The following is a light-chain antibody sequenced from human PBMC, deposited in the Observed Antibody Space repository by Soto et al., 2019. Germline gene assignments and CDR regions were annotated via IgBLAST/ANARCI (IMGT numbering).Light chain of an antibody. J-gene: IGLJ3*02. V-gene: IGLV6-57*04. CDR2: EDN. CDR3: QSSDTNGWV. CDR1: SGSIASNH. Sequence: NFMLTQPHSVSESPGKTLTISCTRSSGSIASNHVQWYQQRPGSAPIIVIYEDNQRPSGVPDRFSASIDSSSNSASLTISGLKTEDEDDYYCQSSDTNGWVFGGGTKVTVL.